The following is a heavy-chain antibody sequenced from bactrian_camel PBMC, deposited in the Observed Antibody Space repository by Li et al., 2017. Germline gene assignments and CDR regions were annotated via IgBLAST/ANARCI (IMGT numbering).Heavy chain of an antibody. V-gene: IGHV3S40*01. Sequence: VQLVESGGGSVRAGETLRLSCTASGFTFRDSDMGWYRQAPGKGLEWVSGINIGSGATYYGDSVKGRFTVSRDNAKNTVYLHMNSLKTEDTAMYYCVKAAGGEAGQGTQVTVS. CDR1: GFTFRDSD. D-gene: IGHD3*01. CDR2: INIGSGAT. J-gene: IGHJ4*01.